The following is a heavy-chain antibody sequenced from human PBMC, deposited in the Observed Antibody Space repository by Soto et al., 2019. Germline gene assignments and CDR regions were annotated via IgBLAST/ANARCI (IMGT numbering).Heavy chain of an antibody. Sequence: QVQLVESGGGVVQPGRSLRLSCAASGFTFNNYAIHWVRQAPGKGLEWVAVIAYDKSNKYYADSVKGRFTISRDNSKNTLYLQMSSLRAEDTAVYYCAIDSEWFTAFDIWGQGTMVTVSS. J-gene: IGHJ3*02. CDR2: IAYDKSNK. D-gene: IGHD3-3*01. CDR3: AIDSEWFTAFDI. V-gene: IGHV3-30-3*01. CDR1: GFTFNNYA.